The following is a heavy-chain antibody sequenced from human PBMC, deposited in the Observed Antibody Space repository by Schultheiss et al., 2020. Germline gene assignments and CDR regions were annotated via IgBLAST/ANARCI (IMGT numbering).Heavy chain of an antibody. V-gene: IGHV4-59*06. CDR2: IYYSGST. Sequence: SETLSLTCTVSGGSISSYYWSWIRQHPGKGLEWIGYIYYSGSTYYNPSLKSRVTISVDTSKNQFSLKLSSVTAADTAVYYCARRERYPAYFDYWGQGTLVTGYS. CDR3: ARRERYPAYFDY. CDR1: GGSISSYY. J-gene: IGHJ4*02. D-gene: IGHD3-16*02.